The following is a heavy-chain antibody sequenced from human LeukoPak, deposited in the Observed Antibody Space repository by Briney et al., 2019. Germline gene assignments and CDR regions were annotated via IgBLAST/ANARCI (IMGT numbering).Heavy chain of an antibody. CDR3: AKVTYDYVWGSYES. CDR1: GFTFRSYV. V-gene: IGHV3-23*01. Sequence: PGGSLRLSCVASGFTFRSYVLSWVRPAPRKGLEWVSALSGSGESTYYADAVKGRFTVSRDNSKNTVYLQMNGLRAEDTAVYHCAKVTYDYVWGSYESWGQGTLVTVSS. CDR2: LSGSGEST. D-gene: IGHD3-16*01. J-gene: IGHJ4*02.